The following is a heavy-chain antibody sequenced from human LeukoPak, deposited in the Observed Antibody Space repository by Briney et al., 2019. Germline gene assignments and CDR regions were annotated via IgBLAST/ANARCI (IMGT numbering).Heavy chain of an antibody. J-gene: IGHJ4*02. V-gene: IGHV3-21*01. CDR3: ARDYYGSGSYYNGGY. Sequence: SGGSLKLSCAASGFTFSSYSMNWVRQAPGKGLEWVSSISSSSSSYIYYADSVKGRFTISRDNAKNSLYLQMNSLRAEDTAVYYCARDYYGSGSYYNGGYWGQGTLVTVSS. CDR2: ISSSSSSYI. D-gene: IGHD3-10*01. CDR1: GFTFSSYS.